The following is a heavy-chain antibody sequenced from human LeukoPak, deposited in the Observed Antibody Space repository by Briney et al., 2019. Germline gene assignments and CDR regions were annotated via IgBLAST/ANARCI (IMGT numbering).Heavy chain of an antibody. CDR1: GFTFSSFG. D-gene: IGHD6-19*01. CDR3: AKGTAGRGVAGTFGYLDY. J-gene: IGHJ4*02. CDR2: IRFDGSNE. Sequence: GGSLRLSCAASGFTFSSFGMHWVRQAPGKGLEWVASIRFDGSNEKYADSVKGRFTISRDNPKNTLYVQMNSLSAEDTALYYCAKGTAGRGVAGTFGYLDYWGQGTLVAVSS. V-gene: IGHV3-30*02.